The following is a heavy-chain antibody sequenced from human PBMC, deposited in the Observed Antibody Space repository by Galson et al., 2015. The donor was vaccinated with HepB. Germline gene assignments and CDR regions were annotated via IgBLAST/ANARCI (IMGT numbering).Heavy chain of an antibody. V-gene: IGHV3-48*02. Sequence: LRLSCAASGFTFSSYSMNWVRQAPGKGLEWVSYISSSSSTIYYADSVKGPFTISRDNANNSLYLQMNSLRDEDTAVYYCTRLDGAAAGTGGFVDYWGQGTLVTVSS. J-gene: IGHJ4*02. D-gene: IGHD6-13*01. CDR1: GFTFSSYS. CDR3: TRLDGAAAGTGGFVDY. CDR2: ISSSSSTI.